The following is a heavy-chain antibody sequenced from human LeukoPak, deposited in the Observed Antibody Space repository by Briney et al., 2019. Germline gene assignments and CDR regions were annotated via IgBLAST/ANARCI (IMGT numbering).Heavy chain of an antibody. Sequence: GGSLRLSCAASGITFSSYAMHWVRQAPGKGLEWVAVISYDGSKKYYADSVKGRFTISRDNSKNTLYLQMNSLRAEDTAVYYCARSPPLPLRWFDPWGQGTLVTVSS. J-gene: IGHJ5*02. CDR1: GITFSSYA. V-gene: IGHV3-30-3*01. CDR2: ISYDGSKK. CDR3: ARSPPLPLRWFDP. D-gene: IGHD1-26*01.